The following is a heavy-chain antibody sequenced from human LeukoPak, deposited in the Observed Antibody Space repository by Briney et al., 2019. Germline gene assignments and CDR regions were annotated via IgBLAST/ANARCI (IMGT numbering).Heavy chain of an antibody. CDR2: IHTSGST. CDR1: GGSISSYY. J-gene: IGHJ4*02. Sequence: PSETLSLSCTVSGGSISSYYWNWIRQPAGKGLEWIGRIHTSGSTDYNPSPKSRLTMSLDTPNNQFSLKLTSVTAADTAVYYCARWTSSSWYFDSWGQGTLVTVSS. D-gene: IGHD6-13*01. V-gene: IGHV4-4*07. CDR3: ARWTSSSWYFDS.